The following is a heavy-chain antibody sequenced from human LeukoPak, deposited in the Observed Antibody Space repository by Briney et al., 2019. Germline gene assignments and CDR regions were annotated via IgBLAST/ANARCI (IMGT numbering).Heavy chain of an antibody. CDR1: GFTFTKYS. Sequence: GGSLRLSCAASGFTFTKYSMNWVRQAPGKGLEWVSLISGDGVSTFYADSVKGRFSISRDNSKNSLYLEMNSLRTEDAAMYYCAKESGKFDYWGQGTLVAVSS. CDR3: AKESGKFDY. V-gene: IGHV3-43*02. J-gene: IGHJ4*02. CDR2: ISGDGVST.